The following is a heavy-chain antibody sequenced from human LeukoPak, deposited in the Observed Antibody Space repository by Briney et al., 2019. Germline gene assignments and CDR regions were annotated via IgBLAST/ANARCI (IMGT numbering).Heavy chain of an antibody. J-gene: IGHJ1*01. V-gene: IGHV1-8*01. CDR1: GCTFTSYD. D-gene: IGHD6-19*01. CDR3: ATLSRWLVHGYFQH. Sequence: ASVKVSCKASGCTFTSYDINWVRQATGQGLEWMGWMNPNSGNTGYAQKFQGRVTMTRNTSISTAYMELSSLRSEDTAVYYCATLSRWLVHGYFQHWGQGTLVTVSS. CDR2: MNPNSGNT.